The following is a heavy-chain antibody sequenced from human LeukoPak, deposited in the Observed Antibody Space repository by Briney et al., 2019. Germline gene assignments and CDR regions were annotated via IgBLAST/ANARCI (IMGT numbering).Heavy chain of an antibody. CDR2: IIPIFGTA. Sequence: SVKVSCKASGGTFSSYAISWVRQAPGQGLEWMGGIIPIFGTANYAQKFQGRVTITADKSTSTAYMELSSLRSEDTAVYYCARSGSSTGLLEDYGMDVWGQGTTVTVSS. CDR1: GGTFSSYA. D-gene: IGHD2-2*01. V-gene: IGHV1-69*06. CDR3: ARSGSSTGLLEDYGMDV. J-gene: IGHJ6*02.